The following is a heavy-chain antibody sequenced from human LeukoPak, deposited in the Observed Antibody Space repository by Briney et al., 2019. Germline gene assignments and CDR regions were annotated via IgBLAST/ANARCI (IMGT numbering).Heavy chain of an antibody. V-gene: IGHV1-2*02. CDR1: GYAVTGYY. D-gene: IGHD3-22*01. CDR2: IHPNNGGT. J-gene: IGHJ4*02. CDR3: ARWGKYYYDSSGHYY. Sequence: ASVKVSFKSCGYAVTGYYMYGMPQSPGHGLEWMVWIHPNNGGTKYAQRFQGRVAVTRDTSISTVYMELRRLRSDDTAVYYCARWGKYYYDSSGHYYWGQGTLVSVSS.